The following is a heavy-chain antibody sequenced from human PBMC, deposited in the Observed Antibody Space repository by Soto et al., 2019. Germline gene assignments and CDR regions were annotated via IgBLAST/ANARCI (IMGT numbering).Heavy chain of an antibody. V-gene: IGHV3-74*01. CDR2: INRDGSST. J-gene: IGHJ4*02. Sequence: PGGSLRLSCAASGFTFRSYWMHWVRQAPGKGLVWVSRINRDGSSTSYADSVKGRVTISRDTAKNTLYLQMNSLRAEDTAVHYCAREIVTTGEYYFDSWGQGTLVTVSS. CDR1: GFTFRSYW. CDR3: AREIVTTGEYYFDS. D-gene: IGHD1-1*01.